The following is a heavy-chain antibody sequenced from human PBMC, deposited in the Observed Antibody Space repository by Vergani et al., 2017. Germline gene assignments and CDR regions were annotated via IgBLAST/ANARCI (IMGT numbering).Heavy chain of an antibody. J-gene: IGHJ5*02. V-gene: IGHV3-30*02. CDR1: GFTFSSYG. Sequence: QVQLVESGGGVVQPGGSLRLSCAASGFTFSSYGMHWVRQAPGKGLEWVAFIRYDGSNKDYADSVKGRFTISRDNSKNTLYLQMNSLKTEDTAVYYCTTDPPGYSYGHNWFDPWGQGTLVTVSS. D-gene: IGHD5-18*01. CDR3: TTDPPGYSYGHNWFDP. CDR2: IRYDGSNK.